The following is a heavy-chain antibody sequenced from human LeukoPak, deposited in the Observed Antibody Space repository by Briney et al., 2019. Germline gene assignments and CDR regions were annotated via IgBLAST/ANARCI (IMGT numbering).Heavy chain of an antibody. CDR2: ISWNSGSI. V-gene: IGHV3-9*01. CDR3: AKDTYYDFCSGYFDY. Sequence: GRSLRLSCAASGFTFDDYAMHWVRQAPGKGLEWVSGISWNSGSIGYADSVKGRFTISRDNAKNSLYLQMNSLRAEDTALYYCAKDTYYDFCSGYFDYWGQGTLVTVSS. CDR1: GFTFDDYA. J-gene: IGHJ4*02. D-gene: IGHD3-3*01.